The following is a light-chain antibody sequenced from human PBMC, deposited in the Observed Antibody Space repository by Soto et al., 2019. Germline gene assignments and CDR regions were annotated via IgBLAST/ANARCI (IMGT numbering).Light chain of an antibody. CDR2: AAS. J-gene: IGKJ1*01. CDR3: QQSYKTSWT. CDR1: QSISSY. Sequence: DIQMTQSPSSLSASVGDRVTITCRASQSISSYLNWYQQKPEKAPKLLIYAASTLESGVPSRFSGSGSGTDFTLTISSLQPEDFATYYCQQSYKTSWTLGQGTKVDIK. V-gene: IGKV1-39*01.